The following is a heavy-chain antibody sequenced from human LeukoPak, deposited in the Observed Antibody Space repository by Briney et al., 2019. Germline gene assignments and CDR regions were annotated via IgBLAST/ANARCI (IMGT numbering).Heavy chain of an antibody. J-gene: IGHJ4*02. CDR2: INHSGST. CDR3: ARVAGRNDIDY. CDR1: GGSFSGYY. V-gene: IGHV4-34*01. Sequence: SETLSLTCAVYGGSFSGYYWSWIRQPPGKGLEWIGEINHSGSTNYNPSLKGRVTISVDTSKNQFSLKLSSVTAADTAVYYCARVAGRNDIDYWGQGTLVTVPS. D-gene: IGHD3-22*01.